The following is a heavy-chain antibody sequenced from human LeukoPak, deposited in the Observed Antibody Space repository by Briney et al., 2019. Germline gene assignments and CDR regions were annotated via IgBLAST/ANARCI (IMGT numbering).Heavy chain of an antibody. J-gene: IGHJ4*02. Sequence: SETLSLTCTVSGDSISSYYWSWLRQPPGKGLEWIGYIYYSGSTNYNPSLKSRVTISVDTSKNQFSLKLSSVTAADTAVYYCARVPYGSGSYYYWGQGTLVTVSS. CDR1: GDSISSYY. CDR3: ARVPYGSGSYYY. V-gene: IGHV4-59*01. D-gene: IGHD3-10*01. CDR2: IYYSGST.